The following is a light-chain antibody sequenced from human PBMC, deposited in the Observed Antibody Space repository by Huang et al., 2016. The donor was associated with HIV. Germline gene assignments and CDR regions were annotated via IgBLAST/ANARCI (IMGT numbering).Light chain of an antibody. Sequence: DIQMTQSPSSLSASVGDRVTITCRASQSISGYLNWYQQKPGKAPKLLIYAASSLQSGVPSRFSASGSGTDFTLTISSLQPEDFATYYCQQSYSSSWTFGQGTKVEIK. V-gene: IGKV1-39*01. CDR1: QSISGY. CDR2: AAS. CDR3: QQSYSSSWT. J-gene: IGKJ1*01.